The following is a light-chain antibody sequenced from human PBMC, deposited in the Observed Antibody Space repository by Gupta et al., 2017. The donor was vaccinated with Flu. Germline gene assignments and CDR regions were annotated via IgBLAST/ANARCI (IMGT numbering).Light chain of an antibody. CDR2: GAS. V-gene: IGKV3-15*01. CDR3: QQYKGGPYT. CDR1: QSVSIN. J-gene: IGKJ4*01. Sequence: VMPQSPATLSVSPGDRATLSCRASQSVSINLAWYQKPGQAPRLLLYGASTRATGIPARFSGSGSGTEFTLTISSLQSEDLAVYYCQQYKGGPYTFGGGTKVEMK.